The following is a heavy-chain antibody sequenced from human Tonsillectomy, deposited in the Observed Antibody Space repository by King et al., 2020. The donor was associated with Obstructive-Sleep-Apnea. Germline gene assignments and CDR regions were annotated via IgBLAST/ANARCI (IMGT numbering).Heavy chain of an antibody. Sequence: QLQESGPGLVKPSETLSLTCTVSGGSISSYYWSWIRQPPGKGLEWIGYIYYSGSTNYNPSLKSRVTISVDTSKNQFSLKLSSVTAAETAVYYCVRYCSSTSCYRSHYYYYYGMDVWGQGTTVTVSS. D-gene: IGHD2-2*01. V-gene: IGHV4-59*01. J-gene: IGHJ6*02. CDR1: GGSISSYY. CDR3: VRYCSSTSCYRSHYYYYYGMDV. CDR2: IYYSGST.